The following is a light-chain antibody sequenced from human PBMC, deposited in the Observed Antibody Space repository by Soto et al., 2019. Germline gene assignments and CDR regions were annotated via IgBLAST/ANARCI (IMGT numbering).Light chain of an antibody. Sequence: EIVLTQSPGTLSLSPGERATLSCRASKSVNTRSLAWYQQKPGQSPRLLIYGASTRDTDIPDRFSGSGSGTYFTLTISRLEPEGVAVYCSQYYYYSRQHTFCQGTKGDIK. V-gene: IGKV3-20*01. J-gene: IGKJ1*01. CDR3: QYYYYSRQHT. CDR1: KSVNTRS. CDR2: GAS.